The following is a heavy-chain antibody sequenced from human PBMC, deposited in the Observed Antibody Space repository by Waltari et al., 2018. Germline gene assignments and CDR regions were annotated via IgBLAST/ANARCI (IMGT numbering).Heavy chain of an antibody. Sequence: QVQLQESGPGLVPPSDTLSLTCTVAGGSLRSFSWSWIRQPAGKGLEWIGRIYTSGSTNYNPSLKSRVTMSLDTSKNQFSLKLNSVTAADTAVYYCARGSSGYYYGWGQGTLVTVSS. V-gene: IGHV4-4*07. D-gene: IGHD3-22*01. CDR2: IYTSGST. CDR3: ARGSSGYYYG. CDR1: GGSLRSFS. J-gene: IGHJ4*02.